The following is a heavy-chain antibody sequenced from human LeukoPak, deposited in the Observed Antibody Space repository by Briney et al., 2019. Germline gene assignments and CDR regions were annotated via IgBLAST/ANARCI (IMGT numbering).Heavy chain of an antibody. CDR2: ISSSSSYI. J-gene: IGHJ5*02. CDR1: GFTFSSYS. D-gene: IGHD2-8*02. V-gene: IGHV3-21*01. Sequence: GGSLRLSCAASGFTFSSYSMNWVRQAPGKGLEWVSSISSSSSYIYYADSVEGRFTISRDNAKNSLYLQMNSLRAEDTAVYYCARDGLYWGGNWFDPWGQGTLVTVSS. CDR3: ARDGLYWGGNWFDP.